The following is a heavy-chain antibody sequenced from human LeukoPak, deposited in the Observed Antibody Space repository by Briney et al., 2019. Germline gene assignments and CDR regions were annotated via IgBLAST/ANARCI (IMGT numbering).Heavy chain of an antibody. CDR3: AKRDWPYYFDY. CDR1: GFWLSNYG. J-gene: IGHJ4*02. D-gene: IGHD3/OR15-3a*01. Sequence: GGSLRLSCAASGFWLSNYGINWVRQAPGKGLERVSVISGNGDDAFYAGSVKGRFRISRDNSKNTVYLQMNSLRADDTAVYYCAKRDWPYYFDYWGQGTLVAVSS. CDR2: ISGNGDDA. V-gene: IGHV3-23*01.